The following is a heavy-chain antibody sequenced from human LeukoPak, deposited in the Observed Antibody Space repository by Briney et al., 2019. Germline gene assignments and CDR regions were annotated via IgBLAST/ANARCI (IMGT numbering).Heavy chain of an antibody. CDR3: ARGGACSGGSCYSYYYYGMDV. CDR1: GYTFTSYD. D-gene: IGHD2-15*01. V-gene: IGHV1-8*01. Sequence: ASVKVSCKASGYTFTSYDINWVRQATGQGLEWMGWMNTNSGNTGYAQKFQDRVTMTRNTSISTAYMELSSLRSEDTAVYYCARGGACSGGSCYSYYYYGMDVWGQGTTVTVSS. J-gene: IGHJ6*02. CDR2: MNTNSGNT.